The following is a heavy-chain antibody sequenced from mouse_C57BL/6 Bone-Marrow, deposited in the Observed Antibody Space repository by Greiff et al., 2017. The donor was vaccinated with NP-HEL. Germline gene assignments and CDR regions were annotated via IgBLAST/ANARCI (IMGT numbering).Heavy chain of an antibody. J-gene: IGHJ4*01. D-gene: IGHD1-2*01. V-gene: IGHV1-62-2*01. CDR1: GYTFTEYT. CDR2: FYPGSGSI. Sequence: QVQLQQSGAKLVKPGASVKLSCKASGYTFTEYTIHWVKQRSGQGLEWIGWFYPGSGSIKYNEKFKDKATLTADKSSSPVYMELSRLTSEDSAVYFCARHEDGYCYRGAMDYWGQGTSVTVSS. CDR3: ARHEDGYCYRGAMDY.